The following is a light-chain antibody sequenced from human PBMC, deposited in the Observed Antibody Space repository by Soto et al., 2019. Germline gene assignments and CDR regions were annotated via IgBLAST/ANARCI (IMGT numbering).Light chain of an antibody. CDR3: QQRSNWPPSIT. V-gene: IGKV3-11*01. J-gene: IGKJ5*01. CDR2: DAS. Sequence: EIVMTQSPATLSVSPGERATLSCRASQSVSSYLAWYQQKPGQAPRLVIFDASNRATGIPARFSGSGSGTDFTLTISRLEPEDFAVYYCQQRSNWPPSITFGQGTRLEIK. CDR1: QSVSSY.